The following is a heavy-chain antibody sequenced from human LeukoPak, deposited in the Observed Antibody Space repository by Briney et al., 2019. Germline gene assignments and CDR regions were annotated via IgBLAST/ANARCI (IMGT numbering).Heavy chain of an antibody. CDR3: AAASGSSTRYYYYYYGMDV. V-gene: IGHV3-23*01. CDR1: GFTFSSYA. Sequence: GGSLRLSCAASGFTFSSYAMGWVRQAPGMGLEWVSAISGSGGSTYYADSVKGRFTISRDNSKNTLYLQMNSLRAEDTAVYYCAAASGSSTRYYYYYYGMDVWGQGTTVTVSS. J-gene: IGHJ6*02. CDR2: ISGSGGST. D-gene: IGHD2-2*01.